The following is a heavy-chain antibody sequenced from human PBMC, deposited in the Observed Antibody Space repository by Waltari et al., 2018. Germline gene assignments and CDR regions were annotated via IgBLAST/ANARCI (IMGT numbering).Heavy chain of an antibody. CDR3: TKEASSGTKYSFDY. V-gene: IGHV3-30*18. Sequence: QVQLVESGGGVVQPGRSLRLSCAASGFTFSNYGMHWVRQAPGKGLDWVAVVSNDGGTKYYADSLKGRFTISRDNSKNTLYLQMNSLSAEDTAVYYCTKEASSGTKYSFDYWGQGTLVTVSS. J-gene: IGHJ4*02. CDR1: GFTFSNYG. CDR2: VSNDGGTK. D-gene: IGHD1-1*01.